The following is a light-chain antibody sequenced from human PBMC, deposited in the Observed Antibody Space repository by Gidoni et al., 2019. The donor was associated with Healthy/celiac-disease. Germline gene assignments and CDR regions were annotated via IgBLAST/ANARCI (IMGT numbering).Light chain of an antibody. CDR3: QQYYSTPIT. CDR1: QSVLYSSNNKNY. Sequence: DLVMTQSPDSLAVSLGERATINCKSSQSVLYSSNNKNYLAWYQQKPGQPPKLLIYWASTRESGVPDRLSGSGSGTDFTLTISSLQAEDVAVYYCQQYYSTPITFGQGTRLEIK. CDR2: WAS. V-gene: IGKV4-1*01. J-gene: IGKJ5*01.